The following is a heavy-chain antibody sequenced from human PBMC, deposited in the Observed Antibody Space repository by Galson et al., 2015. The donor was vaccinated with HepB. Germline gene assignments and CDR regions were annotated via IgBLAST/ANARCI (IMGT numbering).Heavy chain of an antibody. Sequence: SQRLSCAASGFTFSSYAMSWVRQAPGKGLEWVSGISGSGGSTYYADSVKGRFTISRDNSKNTLYLQMNSLRAEDTAVYYCAKGFRPYGSGSCFDYWGQGTLVTVSS. CDR1: GFTFSSYA. D-gene: IGHD3-10*01. CDR2: ISGSGGST. CDR3: AKGFRPYGSGSCFDY. J-gene: IGHJ4*02. V-gene: IGHV3-23*01.